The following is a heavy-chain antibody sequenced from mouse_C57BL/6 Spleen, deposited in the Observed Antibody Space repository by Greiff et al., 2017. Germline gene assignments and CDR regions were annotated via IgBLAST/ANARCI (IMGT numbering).Heavy chain of an antibody. V-gene: IGHV1-64*01. Sequence: QVQLQQPGAELVKPGATVKLSCKASGYTFTSYWMHWVKQRPGQGLEWIGMIHPNSGSTNYNEKFKSKATLTVDKSSSTAYMQLSSLTSEDSAVYYCARGGSYYDYDVLFDYWGQGTTLTVSS. CDR1: GYTFTSYW. D-gene: IGHD2-4*01. CDR3: ARGGSYYDYDVLFDY. J-gene: IGHJ2*01. CDR2: IHPNSGST.